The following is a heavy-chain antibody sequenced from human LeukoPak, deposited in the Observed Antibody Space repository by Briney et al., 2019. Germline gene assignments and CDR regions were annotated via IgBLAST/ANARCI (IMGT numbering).Heavy chain of an antibody. Sequence: PSETLSLTCTVSGGSVSSDSYYWSWIRQPPGKGLEWIGYIYYSGGTNYNLSLKSRVTMSVDTSKKQFSLKLRSVTAADTAVYYCARDGPQWLAAFGYWGQGALVTVSS. V-gene: IGHV4-61*01. CDR1: GGSVSSDSYY. CDR2: IYYSGGT. J-gene: IGHJ4*02. D-gene: IGHD6-19*01. CDR3: ARDGPQWLAAFGY.